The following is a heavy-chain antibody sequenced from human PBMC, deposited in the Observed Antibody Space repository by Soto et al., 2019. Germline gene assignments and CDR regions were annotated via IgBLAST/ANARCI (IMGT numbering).Heavy chain of an antibody. D-gene: IGHD3-3*01. Sequence: EVQLVESGGGLVQPGGSLRLSCAASGFTFSAYAMHWVRQAPGKGLECVSAISSNGGSTYYADSVKGRFIISRDNSKNTLYHQMGRLRPEHIAVAYGERTNGDFWSVYPHGTWGAWGEGTLVTVAS. CDR2: ISSNGGST. J-gene: IGHJ5*02. CDR1: GFTFSAYA. CDR3: ERTNGDFWSVYPHGTWGA. V-gene: IGHV3-64*07.